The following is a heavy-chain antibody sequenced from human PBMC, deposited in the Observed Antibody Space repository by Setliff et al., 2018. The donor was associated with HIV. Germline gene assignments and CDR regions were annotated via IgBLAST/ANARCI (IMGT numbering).Heavy chain of an antibody. CDR3: ASSSGWYGAAQFDP. CDR1: GFSIGNFYY. J-gene: IGHJ5*02. CDR2: MYPNGRT. D-gene: IGHD6-19*01. V-gene: IGHV4-38-2*02. Sequence: PSETLSLTCNVSGFSIGNFYYWGWVRQPPGKGLEWVGSMYPNGRTYYNPSVKSRVTISLDTSKNQFSLKLSSLTAADTAVYYCASSSGWYGAAQFDPWGQGTRVTVSS.